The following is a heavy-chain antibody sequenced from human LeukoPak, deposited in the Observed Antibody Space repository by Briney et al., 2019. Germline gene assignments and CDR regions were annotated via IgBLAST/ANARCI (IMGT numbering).Heavy chain of an antibody. J-gene: IGHJ4*02. CDR1: GFTFSSYG. Sequence: GGSLRLSCAASGFTFSSYGMHWVRQAPGKGLEWVAVIWYDGSNKYYADSVKGRFTISRDNSKNTLYLQMNSLRAEDTAVYYCARVYYYGSGSYSAFDYWGQGTLVTVSS. V-gene: IGHV3-33*01. CDR3: ARVYYYGSGSYSAFDY. CDR2: IWYDGSNK. D-gene: IGHD3-10*01.